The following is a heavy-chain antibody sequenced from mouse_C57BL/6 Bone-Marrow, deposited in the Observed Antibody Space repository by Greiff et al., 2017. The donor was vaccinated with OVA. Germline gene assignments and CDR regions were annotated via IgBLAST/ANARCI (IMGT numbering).Heavy chain of an antibody. D-gene: IGHD2-5*01. J-gene: IGHJ1*03. CDR1: GFTFSSYA. Sequence: DVMLVESGGGLVKPGGSLKLSCAASGFTFSSYAMSWVRQTPEKRLEWVATISDGGSYTYYPDNVKGRFTISRDNAKNNLYLQMSHLKSEDTAMYYCARAYYSNNWYFDVWGTGTTVTVSS. CDR2: ISDGGSYT. V-gene: IGHV5-4*03. CDR3: ARAYYSNNWYFDV.